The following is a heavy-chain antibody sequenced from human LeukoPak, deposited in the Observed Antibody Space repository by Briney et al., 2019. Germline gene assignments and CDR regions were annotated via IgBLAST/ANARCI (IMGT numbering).Heavy chain of an antibody. J-gene: IGHJ6*02. CDR2: IFYSGIT. V-gene: IGHV4-39*01. Sequence: ASETLPLTCTVSDVSISSSSYYWGWIRQPPGKGLEWIGRIFYSGITYYNPSLKSRVTMSVDTSKNQFSLKMSSVTAEDTAIYFCARLYGSGYHYYGMDAWGQGTTVTVSS. CDR1: DVSISSSSYY. CDR3: ARLYGSGYHYYGMDA. D-gene: IGHD3-3*01.